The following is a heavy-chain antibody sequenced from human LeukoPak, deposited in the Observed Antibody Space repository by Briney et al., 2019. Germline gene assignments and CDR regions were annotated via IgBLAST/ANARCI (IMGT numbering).Heavy chain of an antibody. Sequence: GGSLRLSCAASGFTFSSFGMHWVRQAPGKGPEWVAYIRYDGSNKNYADSLEGRFTISRDNSKNALYLQIDNLRPEDTAVYYCAKKRGAAFYNWFDPWGQGALVTVSS. D-gene: IGHD1-26*01. CDR3: AKKRGAAFYNWFDP. V-gene: IGHV3-30*02. CDR2: IRYDGSNK. J-gene: IGHJ5*02. CDR1: GFTFSSFG.